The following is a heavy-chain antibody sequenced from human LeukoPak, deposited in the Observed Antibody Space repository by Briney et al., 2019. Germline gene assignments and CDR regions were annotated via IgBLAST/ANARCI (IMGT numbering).Heavy chain of an antibody. Sequence: SETLSLTCTVSGGSISSSSYYWGWIRQPPGKGLEWIGSIYYSGSTYYNPFLKSRVTISVDTSKNQFSLKLSSVTAADTAVYYCARRIAVAGTLTHFDYWGQGTLVTVSS. CDR1: GGSISSSSYY. J-gene: IGHJ4*02. CDR3: ARRIAVAGTLTHFDY. D-gene: IGHD6-19*01. V-gene: IGHV4-39*01. CDR2: IYYSGST.